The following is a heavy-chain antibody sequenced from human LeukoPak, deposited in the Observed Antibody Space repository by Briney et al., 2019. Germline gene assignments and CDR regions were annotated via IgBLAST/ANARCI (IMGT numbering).Heavy chain of an antibody. V-gene: IGHV3-7*01. J-gene: IGHJ3*02. CDR1: GFLFTRYW. Sequence: SGGSLRLSCEASGFLFTRYWMSGVREAPGKGPEGVAHIKENGNEQYYADSVKGRFTICRDNVKQSLCLQMNNLRVEDTAVYYCARGPGDYDASDIWGQGTVVTVSA. CDR3: ARGPGDYDASDI. D-gene: IGHD4-11*01. CDR2: IKENGNEQ.